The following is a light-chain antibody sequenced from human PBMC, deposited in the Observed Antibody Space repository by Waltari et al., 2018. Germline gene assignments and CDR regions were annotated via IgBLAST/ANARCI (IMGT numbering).Light chain of an antibody. CDR3: AAWDDSLNGPV. V-gene: IGLV1-44*01. CDR2: TNN. J-gene: IGLJ2*01. Sequence: QSVLTQPHSASGTPGQGVAIACSGSSSSIGSNTVRWYQQLPGTAPKLLIYTNNQRPSGVPDRFSGSKSGTSASLAISGLQSEDEADYYCAAWDDSLNGPVFGGGTKLTVL. CDR1: SSSIGSNT.